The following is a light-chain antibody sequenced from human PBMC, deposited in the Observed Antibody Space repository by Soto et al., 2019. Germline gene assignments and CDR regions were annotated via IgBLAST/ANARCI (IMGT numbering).Light chain of an antibody. CDR2: SNN. CDR3: ATWDDSLNGL. CDR1: NSNIGSNT. Sequence: QSVLTQPPSASGTPGQRVTISCSGSNSNIGSNTVSWYQQLPGAAPKLLIYSNNQRPSGVPDRFSGSKSGTSASLAISGLQCEDEADYYCATWDDSLNGLFGGGTKLTVL. J-gene: IGLJ3*02. V-gene: IGLV1-44*01.